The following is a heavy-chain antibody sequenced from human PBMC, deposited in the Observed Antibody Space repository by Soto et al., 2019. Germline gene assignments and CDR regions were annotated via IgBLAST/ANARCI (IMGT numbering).Heavy chain of an antibody. D-gene: IGHD1-7*01. V-gene: IGHV1-2*04. Sequence: ASVKVSCKASGYTFTGYYMHWVRQAPGQGLEWMGWINPNSGGTNYAQKFQGWVTMTRDTSISTAYMELSRLRSDDTAVYYCARPETGTTYDAFDIWGQGTMVTVSS. CDR1: GYTFTGYY. J-gene: IGHJ3*02. CDR3: ARPETGTTYDAFDI. CDR2: INPNSGGT.